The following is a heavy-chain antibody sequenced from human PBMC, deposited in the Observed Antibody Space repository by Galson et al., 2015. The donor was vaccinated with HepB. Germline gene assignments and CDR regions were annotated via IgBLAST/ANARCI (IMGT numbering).Heavy chain of an antibody. CDR1: GYTFTGYY. V-gene: IGHV1-2*02. D-gene: IGHD2-15*01. CDR3: ASEPPEGIVVVVAATPTFAY. Sequence: SVKVSCKASGYTFTGYYMHWVRQAPGQGLEWMGWINPNSGGTNYAQKFQGRVTMTRDTSISTAYMELSRLRSDDTAVYYCASEPPEGIVVVVAATPTFAYWGQGTLVTVSS. J-gene: IGHJ4*02. CDR2: INPNSGGT.